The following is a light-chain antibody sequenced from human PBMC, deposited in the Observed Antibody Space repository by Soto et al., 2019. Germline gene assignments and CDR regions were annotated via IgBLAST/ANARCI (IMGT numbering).Light chain of an antibody. Sequence: EIVMTQSPGTLSVCPGERGNLSCRASQSVSSNLAWYQQKPGQAPRLLIYGASTRATGIPARFSGSGSGTEFTLTISSLQSEDFAVYSCQQYNNWPPITFGQGTRLEIK. CDR2: GAS. J-gene: IGKJ5*01. CDR3: QQYNNWPPIT. V-gene: IGKV3-15*01. CDR1: QSVSSN.